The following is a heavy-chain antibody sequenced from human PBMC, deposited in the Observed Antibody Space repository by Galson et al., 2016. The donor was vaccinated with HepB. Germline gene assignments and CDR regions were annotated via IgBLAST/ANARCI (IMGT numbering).Heavy chain of an antibody. CDR2: ISTGGSYI. D-gene: IGHD3-3*01. CDR3: ARDGTSGYYFWSGYLHYYGMDV. CDR1: GFNITNYS. V-gene: IGHV3-21*01. J-gene: IGHJ6*02. Sequence: SLRLSCAASGFNITNYSLNWVRQAPGKGLEWVSSISTGGSYIYYADSVKGRFTTSRDDAKNSLDLQMSSLRVDDTAVYFCARDGTSGYYFWSGYLHYYGMDVWGQGTTVTVSS.